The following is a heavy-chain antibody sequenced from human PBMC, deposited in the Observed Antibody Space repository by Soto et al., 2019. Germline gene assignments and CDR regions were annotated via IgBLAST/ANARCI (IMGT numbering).Heavy chain of an antibody. CDR2: ISGSGGST. V-gene: IGHV3-23*01. CDR1: GFTFSSYA. Sequence: GGSLRLSCAASGFTFSSYAMSWVRQAPGKGLEWVSAISGSGGSTYYADSVKGRFTISRDNSKNTLYLQMNSLRAEDTAVYYCARYIPGVRYYGMDFWGQGTTVTVSS. D-gene: IGHD2-2*01. J-gene: IGHJ6*02. CDR3: ARYIPGVRYYGMDF.